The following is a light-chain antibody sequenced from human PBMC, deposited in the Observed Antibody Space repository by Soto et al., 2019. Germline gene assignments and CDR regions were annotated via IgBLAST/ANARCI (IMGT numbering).Light chain of an antibody. J-gene: IGLJ2*01. CDR2: DVT. CDR1: SNDIGAYNY. V-gene: IGLV2-14*03. CDR3: SSYTSIIAVV. Sequence: QSALTQPASVSGSPGQSITISCTGTSNDIGAYNYVSWYQQHPGKAPKLLIYDVTNRPSGVSDCFSGSKSGRTASLTISGLQPQDEADYYCSSYTSIIAVVFGGGTKVTVL.